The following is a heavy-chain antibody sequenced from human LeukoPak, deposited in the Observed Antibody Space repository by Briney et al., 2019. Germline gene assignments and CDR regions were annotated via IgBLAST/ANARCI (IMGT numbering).Heavy chain of an antibody. D-gene: IGHD3-10*01. CDR2: INPNSGGT. Sequence: ASVKVSCKASGYTFTGYYMHWVRQAPGQGLEWMGRINPNSGGTNYAQKFQGRVTMTRDTSISTAYMELSSLRSEDTALYYCAKMSGSYFVRIDYWGQGTLVTVSS. V-gene: IGHV1-2*06. J-gene: IGHJ4*02. CDR1: GYTFTGYY. CDR3: AKMSGSYFVRIDY.